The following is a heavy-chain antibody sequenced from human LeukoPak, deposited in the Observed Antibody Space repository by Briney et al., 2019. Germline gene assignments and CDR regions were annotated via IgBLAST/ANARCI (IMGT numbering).Heavy chain of an antibody. CDR1: GYTFKNYG. CDR3: AREGLIGGSSRNDAFDI. CDR2: INPNSGGT. Sequence: ASVKVSCKASGYTFKNYGISWVRQAPGQGLEWMGWINPNSGGTNYAQKFQGRVTMTRDTSISTAYMELSRLRSDDTAVYYYAREGLIGGSSRNDAFDIWGQGTMVTVSS. V-gene: IGHV1-2*02. D-gene: IGHD1-26*01. J-gene: IGHJ3*02.